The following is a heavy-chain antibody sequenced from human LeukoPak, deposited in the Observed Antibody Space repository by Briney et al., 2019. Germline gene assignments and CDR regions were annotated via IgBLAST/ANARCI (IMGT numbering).Heavy chain of an antibody. V-gene: IGHV1-18*01. CDR2: ISAYTDNT. CDR1: GYSFTSYD. CDR3: AVRNRSSWSPFDF. D-gene: IGHD6-13*01. J-gene: IGHJ4*02. Sequence: ASVKVSCKASGYSFTSYDISWVRQAPGQGLEWMGWISAYTDNTNFAQKFQGRVTMTTDTSTSTAYMELRSLRSDDTAVYYCAVRNRSSWSPFDFWGQGTLVTVSS.